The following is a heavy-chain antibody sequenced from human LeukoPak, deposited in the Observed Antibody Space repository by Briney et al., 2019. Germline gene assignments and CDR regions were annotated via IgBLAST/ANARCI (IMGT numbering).Heavy chain of an antibody. CDR1: GFTFRSHA. Sequence: GGSLRLSCVGSGFTFRSHAMSWVRQAPEKGLEFVSGIYENGGTTYYADSVKGRFSISRDNSKNTLYLQMNSLRAEDTAVYYCARLVCSTIPCYGKFYFDSWGQGTLVPVSS. CDR2: IYENGGTT. V-gene: IGHV3-23*01. CDR3: ARLVCSTIPCYGKFYFDS. J-gene: IGHJ4*02. D-gene: IGHD2-2*01.